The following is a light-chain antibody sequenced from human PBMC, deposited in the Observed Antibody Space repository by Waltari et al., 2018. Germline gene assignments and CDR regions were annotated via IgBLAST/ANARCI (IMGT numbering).Light chain of an antibody. CDR2: GAS. V-gene: IGKV3-15*01. CDR1: QSVRSN. Sequence: EIVMTQSPATLSVSPGESATLSCTASQSVRSNLAWYQQKPGQAPRLLIYGASTRATGIPARFSGSGSGTEFTLTISSLQSEDFAVYYCQQYNNWPLSFGGGTKVEIK. CDR3: QQYNNWPLS. J-gene: IGKJ4*01.